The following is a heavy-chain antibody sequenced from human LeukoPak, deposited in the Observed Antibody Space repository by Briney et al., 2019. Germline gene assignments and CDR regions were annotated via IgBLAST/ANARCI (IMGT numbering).Heavy chain of an antibody. CDR2: ISSSGSTI. J-gene: IGHJ3*02. CDR1: GFTFSSYE. Sequence: GGSLRLSCAASGFTFSSYEMNWVRQAPGKGLEWVSYISSSGSTIYYADSVKGRFTISRDNAKNSLYLQMNSLRAEDTAVYYCARDMGEYSYGAFDIWGQGTMVTVSS. V-gene: IGHV3-48*03. CDR3: ARDMGEYSYGAFDI. D-gene: IGHD5-18*01.